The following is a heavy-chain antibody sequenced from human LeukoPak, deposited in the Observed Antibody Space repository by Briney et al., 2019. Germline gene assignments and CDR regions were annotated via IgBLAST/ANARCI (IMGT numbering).Heavy chain of an antibody. Sequence: GGSLRLSCAASGFTFSDYYMSWIRQAPGKGLEWVSYISSSGSTIYYADSVKGRFTISRDNAKNSLYLQMNSLRAEDTAVYYCARVGKAVRSGYDASYYYYYYMDVWGKGTTVTVSS. D-gene: IGHD5-12*01. J-gene: IGHJ6*03. CDR3: ARVGKAVRSGYDASYYYYYYMDV. CDR1: GFTFSDYY. V-gene: IGHV3-11*01. CDR2: ISSSGSTI.